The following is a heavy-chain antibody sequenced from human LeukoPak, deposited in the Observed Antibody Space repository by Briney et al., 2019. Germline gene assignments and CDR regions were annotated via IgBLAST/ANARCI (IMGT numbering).Heavy chain of an antibody. D-gene: IGHD4-17*01. CDR2: ISSSGSTI. V-gene: IGHV3-11*04. CDR3: ASPNSPMTTDDAFDI. Sequence: PGGSLRLSCAASGFTFSDYYMSWIRQAPGRGLEWVSYISSSGSTIYYADSVKGRFTISRDNAKNSLYLQMNSLRAEDTAVYYCASPNSPMTTDDAFDIWGQGTMVTVSS. CDR1: GFTFSDYY. J-gene: IGHJ3*02.